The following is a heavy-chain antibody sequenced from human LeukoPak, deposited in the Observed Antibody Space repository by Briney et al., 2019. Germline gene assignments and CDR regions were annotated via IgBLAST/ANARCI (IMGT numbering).Heavy chain of an antibody. CDR1: GFTFSSYD. CDR2: IGIAGDT. D-gene: IGHD6-13*01. J-gene: IGHJ4*02. CDR3: VRASRAAAGEFDY. V-gene: IGHV3-13*01. Sequence: GGSLRLSCAASGFTFSSYDMHWIRQSTGKGLEWVSGIGIAGDTYHVDSVKGRFTISRENAKNSLYLQMNSLRAGDTAVYYCVRASRAAAGEFDYWGQGTLVTVSS.